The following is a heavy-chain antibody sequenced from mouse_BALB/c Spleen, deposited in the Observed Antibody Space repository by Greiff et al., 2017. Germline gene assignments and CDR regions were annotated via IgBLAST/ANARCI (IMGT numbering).Heavy chain of an antibody. CDR1: GYAFSSYW. CDR3: ARFTTVVATRYFDV. D-gene: IGHD1-1*01. CDR2: IYPGDGDN. V-gene: IGHV1-80*01. Sequence: VQLQQSGAELVRPGSSVKISCKASGYAFSSYWMNWVKQRPGQGLEWIGQIYPGDGDNNYNGKFKGKATLTADKSSSTAYMQPSSLTSEDSAVYFCARFTTVVATRYFDVWGAGTTVTVSS. J-gene: IGHJ1*01.